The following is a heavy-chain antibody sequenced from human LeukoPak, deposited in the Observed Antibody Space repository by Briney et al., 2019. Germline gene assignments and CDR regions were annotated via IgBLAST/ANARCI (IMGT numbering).Heavy chain of an antibody. J-gene: IGHJ4*02. V-gene: IGHV3-11*06. D-gene: IGHD5-18*01. CDR3: ARGSRRGYSYGYEVLDY. Sequence: KTRGSLRLSCAASGFTFSDYYMSWIRQAPGKGLEWVSYISSSSSYTNYADSVKGRFTISRDNAKNSLYLQMNSLRAEDTAVYYCARGSRRGYSYGYEVLDYWGQGTLVTVSS. CDR1: GFTFSDYY. CDR2: ISSSSSYT.